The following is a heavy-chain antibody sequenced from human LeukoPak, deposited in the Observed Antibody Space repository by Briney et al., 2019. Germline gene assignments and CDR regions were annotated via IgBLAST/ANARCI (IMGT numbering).Heavy chain of an antibody. CDR3: AKEGYSSAWYYFFDY. CDR1: GFTFTSYA. CDR2: ISGSGGTT. D-gene: IGHD6-19*01. J-gene: IGHJ4*02. V-gene: IGHV3-23*01. Sequence: GGSLRLSCAASGFTFTSYAMGWVRQAPGKGLEWVSGISGSGGTTYYADSVKGRFTISRDYSKNTLNLQMNSLRVEDTAVYYCAKEGYSSAWYYFFDYWGQGTLVTVSS.